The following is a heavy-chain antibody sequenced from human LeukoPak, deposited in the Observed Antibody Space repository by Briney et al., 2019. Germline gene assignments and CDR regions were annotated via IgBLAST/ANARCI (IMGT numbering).Heavy chain of an antibody. D-gene: IGHD3-22*01. CDR1: GYTFTGYY. J-gene: IGHJ5*02. CDR2: INPNSGGT. CDR3: ARNGVNYYDSSGYYNWFDP. Sequence: GASVKVSCKASGYTFTGYYMHWVRQAPGQGLEWMGRINPNSGGTNYAQKFQGRVTMTRDKSISTAYMELSRLRSDDTAVYYCARNGVNYYDSSGYYNWFDPWGQGTLVTVSS. V-gene: IGHV1-2*06.